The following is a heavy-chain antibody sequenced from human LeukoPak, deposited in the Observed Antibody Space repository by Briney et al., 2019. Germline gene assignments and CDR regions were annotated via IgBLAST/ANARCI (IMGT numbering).Heavy chain of an antibody. CDR1: GFTLSSYG. D-gene: IGHD2-15*01. CDR3: ASTFPYCSSGTCAL. J-gene: IGHJ4*02. Sequence: PGGSLRLSCAASGFTLSSYGTNWVRQAPGKGLEWLSYISSSSDTIHYADSVKGRFTISRDNAANSLYLQVNSLRAEDSAVYYCASTFPYCSSGTCALGGQGTLVTVSS. V-gene: IGHV3-48*04. CDR2: ISSSSDTI.